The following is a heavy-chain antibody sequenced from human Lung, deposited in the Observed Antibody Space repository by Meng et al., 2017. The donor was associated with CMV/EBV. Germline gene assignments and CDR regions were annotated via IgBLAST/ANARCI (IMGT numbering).Heavy chain of an antibody. CDR3: ARAAGGYVVDDFDY. J-gene: IGHJ4*02. Sequence: VSGGSISRSNWSSWVRQPPGKGLEWIGEIYHSGSTNYNPSLKSRVTISVDKSKNQFSLKLSSVTAADTSVYYCARAAGGYVVDDFDYWGQGTLVTVSS. CDR1: GGSISRSNW. V-gene: IGHV4-4*02. D-gene: IGHD5-12*01. CDR2: IYHSGST.